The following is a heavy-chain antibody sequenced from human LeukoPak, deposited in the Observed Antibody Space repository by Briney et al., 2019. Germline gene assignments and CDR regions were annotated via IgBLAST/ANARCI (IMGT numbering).Heavy chain of an antibody. CDR1: GFTFSSYA. J-gene: IGHJ4*02. CDR2: IWFDGSNK. V-gene: IGHV3-33*08. CDR3: ARDKYDILTGNHDYYFDY. Sequence: GGSLRLSCAASGFTFSSYAMSWVRQAPGKGLEWVAVIWFDGSNKYYADSVKGRFTISRDNSKNTLYLQMNSLRAEDTAVYYCARDKYDILTGNHDYYFDYWGQGTLVTVSS. D-gene: IGHD3-9*01.